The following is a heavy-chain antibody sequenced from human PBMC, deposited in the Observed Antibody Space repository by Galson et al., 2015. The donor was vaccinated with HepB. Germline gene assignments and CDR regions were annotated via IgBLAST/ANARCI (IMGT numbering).Heavy chain of an antibody. J-gene: IGHJ4*02. CDR3: ARGLAKDYYDFWSGFFDY. CDR2: ISYDGSNK. V-gene: IGHV3-30-3*01. Sequence: SLRLSCAASGFTFSSYAMHWVRQAPGKGLEWVAVISYDGSNKYYADSVKGRFTISRDNSKNTLYLQMNSLRAEDTAVYYCARGLAKDYYDFWSGFFDYWGQGTLVTVSS. D-gene: IGHD3-3*01. CDR1: GFTFSSYA.